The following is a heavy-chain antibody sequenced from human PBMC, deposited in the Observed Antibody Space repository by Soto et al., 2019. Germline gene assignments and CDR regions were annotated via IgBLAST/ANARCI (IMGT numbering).Heavy chain of an antibody. Sequence: PGGSLRLSCAASGFIFSSYSMTWVRKAPGKGLEWVSSISSTTNYIYYGDSMKGRFTISRDNAKNSLYLEMNSLRAEDTAVYYCARESEDLTSNFDYWGQGTLVTVSS. J-gene: IGHJ4*02. CDR3: ARESEDLTSNFDY. CDR2: ISSTTNYI. CDR1: GFIFSSYS. V-gene: IGHV3-21*06.